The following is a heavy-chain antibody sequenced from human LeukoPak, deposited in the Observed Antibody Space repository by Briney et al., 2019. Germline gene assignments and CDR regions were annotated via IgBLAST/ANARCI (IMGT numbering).Heavy chain of an antibody. Sequence: GGSLRLSCAASRFTFSNYNMHWVRQAPGKGLEWISCITGSSSTVYYADSVKGRFTISRDNAKSSLYLQMSSLRAEDTAVYYCAREPTYTNSWYTTCDYWGQGTLVTVSS. CDR1: RFTFSNYN. J-gene: IGHJ4*02. D-gene: IGHD6-19*01. V-gene: IGHV3-48*01. CDR3: AREPTYTNSWYTTCDY. CDR2: ITGSSSTV.